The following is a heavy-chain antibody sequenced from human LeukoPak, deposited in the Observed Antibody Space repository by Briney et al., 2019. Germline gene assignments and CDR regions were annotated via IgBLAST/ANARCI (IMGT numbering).Heavy chain of an antibody. CDR3: ARYYYDSSGYYYAFDY. D-gene: IGHD3-22*01. CDR1: GYTFTDYY. Sequence: ASVKVSCKASGYTFTDYYLHWVRQAPGQGLECMGWVNPNSGGTHYAQKFQGRVTMTRDTSISTAYMELRSLRSEDTAVYYCARYYYDSSGYYYAFDYWGQGTLVTVSS. J-gene: IGHJ4*02. V-gene: IGHV1-2*02. CDR2: VNPNSGGT.